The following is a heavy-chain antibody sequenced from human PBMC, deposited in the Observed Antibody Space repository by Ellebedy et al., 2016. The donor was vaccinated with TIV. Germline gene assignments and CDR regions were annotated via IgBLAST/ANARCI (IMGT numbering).Heavy chain of an antibody. J-gene: IGHJ6*02. CDR2: ITSAGDT. Sequence: PGGSLRLSCAASGFTFSSHDMHWVRQPTGKGLEWVSGITSAGDTYYLGSVKGRFIISRDSAKNSLYLQMNSLRAEDTAVYYCARDSHDYYGMDVWGQGTTVTVSS. CDR3: ARDSHDYYGMDV. CDR1: GFTFSSHD. V-gene: IGHV3-13*01.